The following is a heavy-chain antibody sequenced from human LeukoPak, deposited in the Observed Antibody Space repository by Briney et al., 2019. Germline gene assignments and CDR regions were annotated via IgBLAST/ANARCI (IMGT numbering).Heavy chain of an antibody. CDR1: GGPISGSGYY. Sequence: PSETLSLICTVSGGPISGSGYYWGWIRQPPGKGLEWIASVFFTGTTYYTPSLKSRLTISVDTSKNQFSLQLSSVTAADTAVYYCARLGGSYGMDVWGQGTTVTVSS. V-gene: IGHV4-39*01. D-gene: IGHD3-16*01. CDR3: ARLGGSYGMDV. CDR2: VFFTGTT. J-gene: IGHJ6*02.